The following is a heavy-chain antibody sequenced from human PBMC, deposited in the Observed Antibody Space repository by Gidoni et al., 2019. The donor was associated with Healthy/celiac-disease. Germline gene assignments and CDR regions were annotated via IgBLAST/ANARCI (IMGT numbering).Heavy chain of an antibody. CDR1: GGSISSSSYY. Sequence: QLQLQESGPGLVKPSETLSLTCTVSGGSISSSSYYWGWIRQPPGKGLEWVGSIYYSGSTYYTPSLKSRVTISVDTSKNQFSLKLSSVTAADTAVYYCARRVALQNFDYWGQGTLVTVSS. CDR2: IYYSGST. CDR3: ARRVALQNFDY. D-gene: IGHD1-1*01. V-gene: IGHV4-39*01. J-gene: IGHJ4*02.